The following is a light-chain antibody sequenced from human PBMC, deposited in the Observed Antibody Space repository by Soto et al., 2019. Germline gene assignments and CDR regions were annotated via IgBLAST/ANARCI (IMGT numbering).Light chain of an antibody. Sequence: LTQPASVSGSPGQSITISCTGTSSDVGGYNYVSWYEHYPGKAPKLMIYDVSNRPSGVSNRFSGSKSGNTASLTISGLQAEDEADYYCSSYTSSSTFYVFGTGTKVTVL. CDR1: SSDVGGYNY. CDR3: SSYTSSSTFYV. CDR2: DVS. J-gene: IGLJ1*01. V-gene: IGLV2-14*03.